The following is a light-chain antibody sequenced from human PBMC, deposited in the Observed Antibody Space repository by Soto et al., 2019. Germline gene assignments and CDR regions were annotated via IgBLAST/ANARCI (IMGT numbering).Light chain of an antibody. CDR3: HQYNSWPPGT. V-gene: IGKV3-15*01. CDR2: DAS. CDR1: QSISRS. Sequence: EIVMTQSPATLSVSSGERATLSCRASQSISRSLAWYQQKPGQAPRLLISDASTRATGIPARFSGSGSGTEFTLTISSLQSEDFALYYCHQYNSWPPGTFGQGTKVDIK. J-gene: IGKJ2*01.